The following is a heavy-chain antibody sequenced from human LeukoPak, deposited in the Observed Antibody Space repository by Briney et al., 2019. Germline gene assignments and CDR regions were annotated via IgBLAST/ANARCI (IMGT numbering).Heavy chain of an antibody. Sequence: GASVKVSCKVSGYTLTELSMHWVRQAPGKGLGWMGGFDPEDGETIYAQKFQGRVTLTEDTSTDTAYMELSSLRSEDTAVYYCATGVQRILEWLRFDPWGQGTLVTVSS. V-gene: IGHV1-24*01. CDR1: GYTLTELS. CDR2: FDPEDGET. CDR3: ATGVQRILEWLRFDP. D-gene: IGHD3-3*01. J-gene: IGHJ5*02.